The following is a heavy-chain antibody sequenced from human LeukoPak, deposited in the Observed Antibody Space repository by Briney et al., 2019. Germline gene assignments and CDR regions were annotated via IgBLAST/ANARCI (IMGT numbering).Heavy chain of an antibody. V-gene: IGHV3-11*01. J-gene: IGHJ3*02. CDR2: ISSSANTI. CDR3: ARVRERAFDI. D-gene: IGHD1-26*01. CDR1: GFTFSDYY. Sequence: GGSLRLSCAASGFTFSDYYMSWIRQAPGKGLEWLSYISSSANTIYYADSVKGRFTISRDNAKNSLYLQMNSLRAEDTAVYYCARVRERAFDIWGQGTMVTVSS.